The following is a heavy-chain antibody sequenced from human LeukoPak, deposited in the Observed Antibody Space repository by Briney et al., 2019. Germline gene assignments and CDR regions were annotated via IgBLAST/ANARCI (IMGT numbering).Heavy chain of an antibody. CDR1: GYTLTSYG. CDR2: ISAYNGNT. Sequence: ASVKVSCKASGYTLTSYGISWVRQAPGQGLEWMGWISAYNGNTNYAQKLQGRVTMTTDTSTSTAYMELRSLRSDDTAVYYCARESAAADQYYYYYGMDVWGKGTTVTVSS. CDR3: ARESAAADQYYYYYGMDV. J-gene: IGHJ6*04. V-gene: IGHV1-18*04. D-gene: IGHD6-13*01.